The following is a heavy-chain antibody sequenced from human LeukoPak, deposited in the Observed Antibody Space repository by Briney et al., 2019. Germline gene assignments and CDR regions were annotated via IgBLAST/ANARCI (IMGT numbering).Heavy chain of an antibody. CDR2: INHSGST. J-gene: IGHJ4*02. Sequence: SETLSLTCAVYGGSFSGYYWSWIRQPPGKGLEWIGEINHSGSTNYNPSLKSRVTISVDTSKNQFSLKLSSVTAADTAVYYCAGGSKWDNWNYASKYYFDYWGQGTLVTVSS. CDR3: AGGSKWDNWNYASKYYFDY. CDR1: GGSFSGYY. D-gene: IGHD1-7*01. V-gene: IGHV4-34*01.